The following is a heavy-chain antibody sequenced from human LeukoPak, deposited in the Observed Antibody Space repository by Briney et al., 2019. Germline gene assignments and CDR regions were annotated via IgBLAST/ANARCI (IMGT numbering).Heavy chain of an antibody. D-gene: IGHD1-26*01. J-gene: IGHJ4*02. Sequence: GGSLRLSRAASGFTFTDSAMTWVRQAPGKGPEWVSAISTSGGDTIYTDSVKDRFTISRDNSKNTLYLQMNSLRAEDTAIYYCAKGGSYAPLDYWGQGTLVTVSS. CDR2: ISTSGGDT. CDR1: GFTFTDSA. V-gene: IGHV3-23*01. CDR3: AKGGSYAPLDY.